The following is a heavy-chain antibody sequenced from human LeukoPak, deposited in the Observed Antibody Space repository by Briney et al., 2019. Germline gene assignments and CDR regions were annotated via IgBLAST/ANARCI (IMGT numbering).Heavy chain of an antibody. V-gene: IGHV4-4*07. D-gene: IGHD3-22*01. CDR3: ARESKTYDGSGYYLDY. CDR1: GDSITSYY. Sequence: PSETLSLTCTVSGDSITSYYWSWIRQPAGKGLEWIGRIYTSGSTDYNPSLRSRLTMSVDTSKNQFSLKLSSVTAADTAVYYCARESKTYDGSGYYLDYWGQGTLVTVSS. CDR2: IYTSGST. J-gene: IGHJ4*02.